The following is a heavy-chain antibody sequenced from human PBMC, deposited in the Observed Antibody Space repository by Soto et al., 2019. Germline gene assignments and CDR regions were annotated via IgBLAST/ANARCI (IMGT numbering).Heavy chain of an antibody. CDR2: ISYDGSNK. V-gene: IGHV3-30*18. J-gene: IGHJ4*02. Sequence: PGGSLRLSCAASGFTFSSYGMHWVRQAPGKGLEWVAMISYDGSNKSYADSVKGRLTISRDNSKSTLYLQMNSLRSEDTAVYYCAKEVPTNPPDYWGQGTLVTVSS. CDR3: AKEVPTNPPDY. D-gene: IGHD2-2*01. CDR1: GFTFSSYG.